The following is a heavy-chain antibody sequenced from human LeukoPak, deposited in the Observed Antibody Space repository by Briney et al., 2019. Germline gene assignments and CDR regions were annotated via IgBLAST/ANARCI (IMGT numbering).Heavy chain of an antibody. CDR3: ARWHFESGSVP. CDR1: GFTFSSYG. CDR2: ISSDGSNK. Sequence: GGSLRLSCAASGFTFSSYGMHWVRQAPGKGLEWVAIISSDGSNKYYADSVKGRFTISRDNSKNTLYLQMNSLRAEDTAVYHCARWHFESGSVPWGQGTLVTVSS. V-gene: IGHV3-30*03. D-gene: IGHD3-10*01. J-gene: IGHJ5*02.